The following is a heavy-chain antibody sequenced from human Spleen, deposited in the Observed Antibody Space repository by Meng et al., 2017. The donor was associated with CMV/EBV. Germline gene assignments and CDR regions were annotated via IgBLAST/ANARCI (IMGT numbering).Heavy chain of an antibody. CDR3: ARINIADSTLDP. Sequence: SVSGGSIRRQNWWTWVRQPTGKGLEWIGEIYQSGSTNYNPSLKSRVTMSVDKSNNQFSLKLSSVTAADTAVYYCARINIADSTLDPWGQGSLVTVS. D-gene: IGHD6-13*01. CDR2: IYQSGST. J-gene: IGHJ5*02. CDR1: GGSIRRQNW. V-gene: IGHV4-4*02.